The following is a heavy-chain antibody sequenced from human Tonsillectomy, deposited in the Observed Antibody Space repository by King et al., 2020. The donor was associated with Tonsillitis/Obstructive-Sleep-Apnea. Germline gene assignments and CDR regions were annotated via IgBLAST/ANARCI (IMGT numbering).Heavy chain of an antibody. D-gene: IGHD2-2*01. J-gene: IGHJ4*02. CDR1: GDSVSSNSAA. V-gene: IGHV6-1*01. CDR2: TYYRSKWYN. CDR3: ARDQDMGGIIVIPAAVDY. Sequence: QLQESGPGLVKPSQTLSLTCAISGDSVSSNSAAWNWIRQSPSRGLELLGRTYYRSKWYNDYAVSVKSRISINPDTSKNQFSLQLNSVTPEDTAVYYCARDQDMGGIIVIPAAVDYWGQGTLVTVSS.